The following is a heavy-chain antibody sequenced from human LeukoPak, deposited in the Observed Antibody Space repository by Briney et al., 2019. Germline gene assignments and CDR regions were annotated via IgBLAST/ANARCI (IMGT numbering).Heavy chain of an antibody. D-gene: IGHD6-13*01. CDR1: GGSTISSSHY. CDR3: AREEASAADY. J-gene: IGHJ4*02. V-gene: IGHV4-39*01. Sequence: SETLSLTCTVSGGSTISSSHYWAWIRQPPGKGLEWIGSIYYNGGTFYSPSLKSRASISVDTSKNQFSLKLSSVTAADTSVYFCAREEASAADYWGQGTLVTVSS. CDR2: IYYNGGT.